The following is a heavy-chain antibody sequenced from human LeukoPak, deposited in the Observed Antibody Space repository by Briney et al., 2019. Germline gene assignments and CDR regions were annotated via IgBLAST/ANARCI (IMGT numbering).Heavy chain of an antibody. J-gene: IGHJ4*02. Sequence: GESLKISCKGSGYSFTSYWISWVRQLRGKGLEWMGRIDPSDSYTNYSPSFQGHVTISADKSISTAYLQWSSLKASDTAMYYCARLEVDTAMAHFDYWGQGTLVTVSS. CDR2: IDPSDSYT. CDR1: GYSFTSYW. CDR3: ARLEVDTAMAHFDY. D-gene: IGHD5-18*01. V-gene: IGHV5-10-1*01.